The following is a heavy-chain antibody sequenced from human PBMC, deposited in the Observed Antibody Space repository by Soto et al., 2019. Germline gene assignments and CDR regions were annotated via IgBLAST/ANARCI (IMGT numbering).Heavy chain of an antibody. CDR2: ISGSGGST. CDR3: AKDLYDILTGYFDY. J-gene: IGHJ4*02. V-gene: IGHV3-23*01. Sequence: RLSGEASGFTFSSYAMSWVRQAPGKGLEWVSAISGSGGSTYYADSVKGRFTISRDNSKNTLYLQMNSLRAEDTAVYYCAKDLYDILTGYFDYWGQGTLVTVSS. D-gene: IGHD3-9*01. CDR1: GFTFSSYA.